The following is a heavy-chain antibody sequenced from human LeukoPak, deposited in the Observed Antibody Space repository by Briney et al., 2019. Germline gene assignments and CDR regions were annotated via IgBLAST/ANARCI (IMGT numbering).Heavy chain of an antibody. Sequence: SETVSLTCTVSGGSISSGSYYWSWIRQPAGKGLEWIGRIYTSGSTNYNPSLKSRVTISVDTSKNQFSLKLSSVTAADTAVYYCARQKWAVVTAPYYFDYWGQGTLVTVSS. CDR2: IYTSGST. CDR3: ARQKWAVVTAPYYFDY. CDR1: GGSISSGSYY. V-gene: IGHV4-61*02. D-gene: IGHD5-18*01. J-gene: IGHJ4*02.